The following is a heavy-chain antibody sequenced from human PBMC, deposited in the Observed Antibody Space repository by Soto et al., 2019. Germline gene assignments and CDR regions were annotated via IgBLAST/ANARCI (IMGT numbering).Heavy chain of an antibody. CDR1: GFTFNNYA. J-gene: IGHJ4*02. Sequence: GGSLRLSCAASGFTFNNYAMTWFRQAPGKGLEWVSAISGGGDTTSYADSVKGRFTVSRDGSKNTLYLQMSSLRAEDTALYYTAKGRGGSGSLTPRVDFWGQGTLVTVSS. V-gene: IGHV3-23*01. CDR2: ISGGGDTT. D-gene: IGHD3-10*01. CDR3: AKGRGGSGSLTPRVDF.